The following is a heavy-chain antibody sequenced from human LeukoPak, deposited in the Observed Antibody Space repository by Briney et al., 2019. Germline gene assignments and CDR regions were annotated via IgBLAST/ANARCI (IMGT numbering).Heavy chain of an antibody. V-gene: IGHV3-33*01. J-gene: IGHJ6*02. CDR1: GFTFSSYG. Sequence: GRSLRLSCAASGFTFSSYGMHWVRQAPGKGLEWVAVIWYDGSNKYYADSVKGRFTISRDNSKNTLYLQMSSLRAEDTAVYYCARGNPNYYYYGMDVWGQGTTVTVSS. CDR3: ARGNPNYYYYGMDV. CDR2: IWYDGSNK.